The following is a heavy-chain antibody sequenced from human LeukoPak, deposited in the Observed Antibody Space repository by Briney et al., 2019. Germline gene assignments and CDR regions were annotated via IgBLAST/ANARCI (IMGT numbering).Heavy chain of an antibody. Sequence: SETLSLTCTVSGGSISSYYWSWIRQPPGKGLEWIGYIYYSGSTNYNPSPKSRVTISVDTSKNQFSLKLSSVTAADTAVYYCARHMGLGYSYGYPYFDYWGQGTLVTVSS. CDR3: ARHMGLGYSYGYPYFDY. CDR2: IYYSGST. V-gene: IGHV4-59*08. D-gene: IGHD5-18*01. J-gene: IGHJ4*02. CDR1: GGSISSYY.